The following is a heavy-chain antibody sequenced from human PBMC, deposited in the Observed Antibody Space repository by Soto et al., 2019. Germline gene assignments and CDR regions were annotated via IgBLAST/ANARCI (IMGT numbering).Heavy chain of an antibody. Sequence: GESLKISCKGSGYSFTSYWISWVRQMPGKGLEWMGRIDPSDSYTNYSPSFQGHVTISADKSISTAYLQWSSLKASDTAMYYCAAGRIAVASRYYSGMDVWGQGTTVTVSS. CDR3: AAGRIAVASRYYSGMDV. J-gene: IGHJ6*02. V-gene: IGHV5-10-1*01. D-gene: IGHD6-19*01. CDR2: IDPSDSYT. CDR1: GYSFTSYW.